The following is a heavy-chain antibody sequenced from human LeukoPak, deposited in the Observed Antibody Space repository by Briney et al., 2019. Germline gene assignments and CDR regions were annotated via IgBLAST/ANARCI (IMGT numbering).Heavy chain of an antibody. J-gene: IGHJ4*02. CDR1: GGSIGSGSYY. CDR3: ARDGGYYDSSGYYYYFDY. V-gene: IGHV4-61*02. CDR2: IYTSGST. Sequence: SQTLSLTCTVSGGSIGSGSYYWSWIRQPAGKGLEWIGRIYTSGSTNYNPSLKSRVTISVDTSKNQFSLKLSSVTAADTAVYYCARDGGYYDSSGYYYYFDYWGQGTLVTVSS. D-gene: IGHD3-22*01.